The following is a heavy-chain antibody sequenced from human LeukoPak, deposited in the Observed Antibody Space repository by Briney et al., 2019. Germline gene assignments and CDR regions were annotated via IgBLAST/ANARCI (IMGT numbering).Heavy chain of an antibody. CDR3: ARGVHDFWSGFYFDY. CDR2: IYSGGST. J-gene: IGHJ4*02. D-gene: IGHD3-3*01. V-gene: IGHV3-66*02. Sequence: GGSLRLSCAASGFIVSSNYMSWVRQAPGKGLEWVSVIYSGGSTYYADSVKGRFTISRDKSKNTLFLQMNSLRAEDTAVYYCARGVHDFWSGFYFDYWGRGTLVTVSS. CDR1: GFIVSSNY.